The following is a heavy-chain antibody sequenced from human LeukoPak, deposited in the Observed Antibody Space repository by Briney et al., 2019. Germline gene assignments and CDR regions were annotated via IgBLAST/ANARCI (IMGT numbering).Heavy chain of an antibody. D-gene: IGHD3-10*01. CDR3: AKDRRFGYYGSGSYSSFDY. CDR1: GFTFSDYY. Sequence: PGGSLRLSCAASGFTFSDYYMSWVRQAPGKGLEWVSAISGSGGSTYYADSVKGRFTISRDNSKNTLYLQMNSLRAEDTAVYYCAKDRRFGYYGSGSYSSFDYWGQGTLVTVSS. J-gene: IGHJ4*02. CDR2: ISGSGGST. V-gene: IGHV3-23*01.